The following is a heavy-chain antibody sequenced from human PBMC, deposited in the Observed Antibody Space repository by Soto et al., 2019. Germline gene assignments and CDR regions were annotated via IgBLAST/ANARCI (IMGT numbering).Heavy chain of an antibody. CDR1: AISFNTYG. Sequence: EVEMLESGGGLVQPGGTMRLSCAASAISFNTYGVTWVRQAPGKGLEWVSTVTVTGGSTYYADSVKGRFTISRDRSNYTVSLLLNSLRVDATAIYYCARQKSPEGWFDPWGQGTLVTASS. J-gene: IGHJ5*02. CDR3: ARQKSPEGWFDP. V-gene: IGHV3-23*01. CDR2: VTVTGGST.